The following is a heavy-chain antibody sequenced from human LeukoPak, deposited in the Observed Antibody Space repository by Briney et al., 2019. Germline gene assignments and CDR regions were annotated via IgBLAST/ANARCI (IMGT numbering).Heavy chain of an antibody. D-gene: IGHD6-13*01. CDR3: ARGIAAAGLFY. CDR2: IIPIFGTA. Sequence: AASVKVSCKASGGTFSSYAISWVRQAPGQGLEWMGGIIPIFGTANYAQKFQGRVTITADKSTSTAYMELSSLRSEDTAVYYCARGIAAAGLFYWGQGTLVTVSS. J-gene: IGHJ4*02. V-gene: IGHV1-69*06. CDR1: GGTFSSYA.